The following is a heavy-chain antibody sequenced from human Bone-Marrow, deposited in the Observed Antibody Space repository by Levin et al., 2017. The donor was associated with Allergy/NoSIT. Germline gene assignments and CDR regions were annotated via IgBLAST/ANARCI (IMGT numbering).Heavy chain of an antibody. CDR2: INTVSSYI. CDR1: GFTFSNYN. Sequence: GGSLRLSCAASGFTFSNYNMNWVRQAPGKGLEWVSSINTVSSYIYYTDSVKGRFTMSRDNAKDSVYLQMDSLRADDTAVYYCVRQDHSGRYDIDYWGQGTLVTVSS. D-gene: IGHD6-19*01. V-gene: IGHV3-21*01. J-gene: IGHJ4*02. CDR3: VRQDHSGRYDIDY.